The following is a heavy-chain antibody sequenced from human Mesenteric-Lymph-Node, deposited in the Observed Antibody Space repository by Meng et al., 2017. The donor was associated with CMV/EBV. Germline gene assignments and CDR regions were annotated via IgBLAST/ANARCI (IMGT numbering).Heavy chain of an antibody. Sequence: GESLKISCAASGFTFSGFGINWVRQAPGKGLEWVSSISSSSTYIYYADSVKGRFTVSRDNAKKSLFLQMNSLRAEGTAVYYWARLGPIEAFDIWGQGTMVTVSS. V-gene: IGHV3-21*01. J-gene: IGHJ3*02. CDR3: ARLGPIEAFDI. CDR1: GFTFSGFG. CDR2: ISSSSTYI. D-gene: IGHD1-26*01.